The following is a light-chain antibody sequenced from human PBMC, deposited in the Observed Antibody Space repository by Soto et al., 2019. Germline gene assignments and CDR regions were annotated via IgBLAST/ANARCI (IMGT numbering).Light chain of an antibody. CDR2: TAS. J-gene: IGKJ5*01. CDR3: QKYNSAPLT. CDR1: QGIGND. Sequence: DIPMTQSPSSLSASVGDRVTNTCRASQGIGNDLAWFQQKPGKVPKLLIYTASTLQSGVPSRFSGSGSGTDFTLTISSLQPEDVATYYCQKYNSAPLTFGQGTRLDIK. V-gene: IGKV1-27*01.